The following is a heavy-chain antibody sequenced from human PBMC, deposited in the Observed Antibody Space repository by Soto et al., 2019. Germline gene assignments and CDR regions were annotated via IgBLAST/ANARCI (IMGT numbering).Heavy chain of an antibody. CDR3: ARSGLPFDY. Sequence: EVQLVESGGGLVQPGGSLRLSCAASGFTFSSYAMHWVRQAPEKGLEYVSGISRNGGSTYYANSVKGRFTISRDNSKSTLYLQVGSLRAEDMAVYYCARSGLPFDYWGQGTLVTVSS. CDR1: GFTFSSYA. V-gene: IGHV3-64*01. CDR2: ISRNGGST. D-gene: IGHD2-21*02. J-gene: IGHJ4*02.